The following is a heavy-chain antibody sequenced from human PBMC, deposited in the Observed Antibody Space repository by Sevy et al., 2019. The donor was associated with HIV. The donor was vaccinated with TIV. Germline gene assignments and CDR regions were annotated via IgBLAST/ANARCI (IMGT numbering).Heavy chain of an antibody. CDR3: AGERTYYYDSSGSDYGYYGMDV. CDR1: GFTFSTYA. Sequence: GSLRLSCAASGFTFSTYAMHWVRQAPGKGLEWVAVISYDGSIKYSADSVKGRFTISRDNSKNTLYLQMNSLRPEDTAVYHCAGERTYYYDSSGSDYGYYGMDVWGQGATVTVSS. D-gene: IGHD3-22*01. CDR2: ISYDGSIK. V-gene: IGHV3-30*04. J-gene: IGHJ6*02.